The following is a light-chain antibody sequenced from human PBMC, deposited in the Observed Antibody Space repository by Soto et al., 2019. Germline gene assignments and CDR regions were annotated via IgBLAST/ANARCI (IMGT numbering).Light chain of an antibody. Sequence: EIMMTLSPATLSVSPGERATLSCRATQTIGSNLAWYQQKPGQPPRLLIYGASTRATDIPARFTGSGSGTEFTLTISSLQPEDFAIYYCQQYNNWPPTWTFGQGAKVDI. CDR2: GAS. CDR1: QTIGSN. CDR3: QQYNNWPPTWT. V-gene: IGKV3-15*01. J-gene: IGKJ1*01.